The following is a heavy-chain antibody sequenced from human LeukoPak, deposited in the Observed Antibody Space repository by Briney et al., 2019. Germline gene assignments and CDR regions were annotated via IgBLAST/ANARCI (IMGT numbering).Heavy chain of an antibody. CDR2: ISSSSRHI. Sequence: GGSLRLSCAASGFTFSSYSMNWVRQAPGKGLEWVSSISSSSRHIYYADSVKGRFTISRDNAKNSLYLQMNSLRVEDTAVYYCARGVGLGGWFDPWGQGTLVTVSS. J-gene: IGHJ5*02. CDR3: ARGVGLGGWFDP. V-gene: IGHV3-21*01. CDR1: GFTFSSYS. D-gene: IGHD3-16*01.